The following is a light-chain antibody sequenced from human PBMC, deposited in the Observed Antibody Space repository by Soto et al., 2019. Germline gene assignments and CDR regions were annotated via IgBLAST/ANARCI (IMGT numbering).Light chain of an antibody. V-gene: IGLV2-23*01. Sequence: QSALPQPASVSGSPGQSISISCTGSSSDVGNYNLVSWYQQHPGKAPKLIIYDDNRRPSGVSNRFSGSKSGNTASLTISGLQAEDEADYYCCSYAGVDSGVVFGGGTKLTVL. CDR1: SSDVGNYNL. CDR2: DDN. CDR3: CSYAGVDSGVV. J-gene: IGLJ3*02.